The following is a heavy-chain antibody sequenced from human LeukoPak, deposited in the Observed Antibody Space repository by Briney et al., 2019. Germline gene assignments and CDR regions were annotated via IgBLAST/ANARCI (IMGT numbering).Heavy chain of an antibody. CDR3: AKDRGIQQYSSSPFDL. CDR1: GFTFSSYA. CDR2: ISGSGGST. Sequence: PGGSLRLSCAASGFTFSSYAMSWVRQAPEKGLEWVSTISGSGGSTYYAGSVKGRFTISRDNSKNTLYLQMNSLRAEDTAVYYCAKDRGIQQYSSSPFDLWGRGTLVTVSS. V-gene: IGHV3-23*01. J-gene: IGHJ2*01. D-gene: IGHD6-13*01.